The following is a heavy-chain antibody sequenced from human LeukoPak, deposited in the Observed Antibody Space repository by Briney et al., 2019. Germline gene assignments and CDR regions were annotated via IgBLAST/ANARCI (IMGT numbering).Heavy chain of an antibody. CDR1: GYTFTSYD. D-gene: IGHD5-18*01. CDR3: ARLLPPDELWPPRLDY. CDR2: ISPNSGNT. J-gene: IGHJ4*02. V-gene: IGHV1-8*01. Sequence: ASVKVSCKASGYTFTSYDVNWVRQAPGQGLEWMGWISPNSGNTGYAQRFQGRVTMTRNTSISTAYMELSSLRSEDTAVYYCARLLPPDELWPPRLDYWGQGTLVTVSS.